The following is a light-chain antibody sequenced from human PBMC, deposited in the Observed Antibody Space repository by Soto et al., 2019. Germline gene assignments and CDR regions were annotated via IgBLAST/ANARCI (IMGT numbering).Light chain of an antibody. CDR2: EVN. J-gene: IGLJ1*01. Sequence: QSVLTQPPSASGSPGQSVAISCTGTSSDVGGYNYVSWYQQHPGKAPKLMIYEVNKRPSGAPDRFSGSKSDNTASLTVSGLQAEDEADYYCSSYAGSSNVFGTGTKVTVL. V-gene: IGLV2-8*01. CDR3: SSYAGSSNV. CDR1: SSDVGGYNY.